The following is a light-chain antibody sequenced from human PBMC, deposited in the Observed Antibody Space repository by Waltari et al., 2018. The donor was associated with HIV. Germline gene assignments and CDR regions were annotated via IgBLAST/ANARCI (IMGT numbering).Light chain of an antibody. V-gene: IGLV2-23*02. Sequence: QSPLTQPASVSGTPGQSVTITCTGTNIDVGNYNLVSWYQQHPGKAPNLLIYDVSKRPSGVSSRFSGSKSGYWASLTISGLLTEDESYYYCLTYVSDSGTWKFGGGTYLTV. CDR1: NIDVGNYNL. CDR3: LTYVSDSGTWK. CDR2: DVS. J-gene: IGLJ3*02.